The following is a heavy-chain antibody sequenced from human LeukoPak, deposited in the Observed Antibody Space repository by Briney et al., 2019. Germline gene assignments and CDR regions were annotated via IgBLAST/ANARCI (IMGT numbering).Heavy chain of an antibody. Sequence: PGGSLRLSCAASGFTFSSYWMGWLRQAPGRGLECVAYIKEDGSEKYYVGSVKGRFTISRDNAKNSRWLQVNSARVEDTVTYCCARAAGTTRTFGYWGQGILVTVSS. J-gene: IGHJ4*02. CDR2: IKEDGSEK. D-gene: IGHD1-7*01. CDR3: ARAAGTTRTFGY. V-gene: IGHV3-7*04. CDR1: GFTFSSYW.